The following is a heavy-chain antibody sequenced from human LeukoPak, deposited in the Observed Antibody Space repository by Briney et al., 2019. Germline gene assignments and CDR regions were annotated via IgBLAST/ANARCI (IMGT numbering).Heavy chain of an antibody. D-gene: IGHD6-13*01. Sequence: GGSLRLSCVASGFTFSSYSLNWVRQAPGKGLEWVAVISYDGSNKYYADSVKGRFTISRDNSKNTLYLQMDSLRAEDTAVYYCARDENAGIAAAGFFDYWGQGTLVTVSS. V-gene: IGHV3-30-3*01. CDR1: GFTFSSYS. CDR2: ISYDGSNK. J-gene: IGHJ4*02. CDR3: ARDENAGIAAAGFFDY.